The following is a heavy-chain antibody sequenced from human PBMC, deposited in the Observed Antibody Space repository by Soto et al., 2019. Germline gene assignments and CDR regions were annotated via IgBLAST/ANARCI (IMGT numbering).Heavy chain of an antibody. V-gene: IGHV4-59*01. CDR1: GGSFSGYY. Sequence: SETLSLTCAVYGGSFSGYYWSWIRQPPGKGLEWIGYIYYSGSTNYNPSLKSRVTISVDTSKNQFSLKLSSVTAADTAAYYCARVWGGAFDIWGQGTMVTVSS. D-gene: IGHD3-10*01. CDR2: IYYSGST. CDR3: ARVWGGAFDI. J-gene: IGHJ3*02.